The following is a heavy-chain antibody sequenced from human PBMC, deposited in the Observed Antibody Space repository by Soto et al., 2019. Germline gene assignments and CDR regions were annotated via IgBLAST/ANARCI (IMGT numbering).Heavy chain of an antibody. V-gene: IGHV3-48*01. CDR3: ARDWFGESI. CDR1: GFIFSSYA. D-gene: IGHD3-10*01. CDR2: IRHGGGDI. Sequence: GGSLRLSCGASGFIFSSYAMTWVRQAPGKGLEWVSVIRHGGGDIYYADSVKDRFTTSRDNANNLLYLQINSLRAEDTAVYYCARDWFGESIWGQGTMVTVSS. J-gene: IGHJ3*02.